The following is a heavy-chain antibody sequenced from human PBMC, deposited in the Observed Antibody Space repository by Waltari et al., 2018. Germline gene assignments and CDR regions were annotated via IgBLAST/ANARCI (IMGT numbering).Heavy chain of an antibody. Sequence: QLQLQESGPGLVKPSETLSLTCTVSGGSISSSSYYWGWIRQPPGKGLEWIGSIYYSGSTYYNPSLKSRVTISVDTSKNQFSLKLSSVTAADTAVYYCARDFGGIVATMYDWGQGTLVTVSS. CDR1: GGSISSSSYY. J-gene: IGHJ4*02. CDR2: IYYSGST. V-gene: IGHV4-39*07. D-gene: IGHD5-12*01. CDR3: ARDFGGIVATMYD.